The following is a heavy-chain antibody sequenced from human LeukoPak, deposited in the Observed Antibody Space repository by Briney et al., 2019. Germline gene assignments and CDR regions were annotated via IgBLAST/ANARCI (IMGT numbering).Heavy chain of an antibody. D-gene: IGHD6-19*01. CDR3: ARASESGWREFDY. CDR1: GYTFPTYA. Sequence: ASVKVSRKASGYTFPTYAITWVRQAPGQGLEWMGWIRVYNGNTNYAQKFQGRITMTTGTSTSTAYMEVRSLRSDDTAVYYCARASESGWREFDYWGQGTLVTVSS. V-gene: IGHV1-18*04. J-gene: IGHJ4*02. CDR2: IRVYNGNT.